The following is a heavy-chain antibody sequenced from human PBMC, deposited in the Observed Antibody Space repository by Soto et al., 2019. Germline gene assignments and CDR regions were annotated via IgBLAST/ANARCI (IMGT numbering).Heavy chain of an antibody. Sequence: QVQLVESGGGVVQPGRSLRLSCAASGFTFSSYAMHWVRQAPGKGLEGVAVISYDGSNKYYADSVKGRFTISRDNSKNTLYLQMNSLRAEDTAVYYCARDPQLELPYYYYGMDVWGQGTTVTVSS. CDR2: ISYDGSNK. J-gene: IGHJ6*02. CDR3: ARDPQLELPYYYYGMDV. V-gene: IGHV3-30-3*01. CDR1: GFTFSSYA. D-gene: IGHD1-7*01.